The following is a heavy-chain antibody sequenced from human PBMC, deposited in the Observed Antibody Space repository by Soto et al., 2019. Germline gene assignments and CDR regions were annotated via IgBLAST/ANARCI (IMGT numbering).Heavy chain of an antibody. CDR1: GYPVTAYY. J-gene: IGHJ3*02. D-gene: IGHD3-3*01. Sequence: QLHLVQSGAVVKKPGASVTVSCSASGYPVTAYYMHWVRQAPGRGLEWMGGINPATGAAKYTQTFQGRVTMTRDTSTSTVFMVLSGLTSVDTAVFYCARGGGVGVAGSAGFDMWGQGTLVTVSS. CDR2: INPATGAA. CDR3: ARGGGVGVAGSAGFDM. V-gene: IGHV1-2*02.